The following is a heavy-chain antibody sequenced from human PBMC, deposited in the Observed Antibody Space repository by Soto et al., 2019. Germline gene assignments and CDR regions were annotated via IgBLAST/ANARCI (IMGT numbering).Heavy chain of an antibody. CDR2: LYYSGST. CDR3: ARATMGDYVQVSPHFDY. V-gene: IGHV4-30-4*01. J-gene: IGHJ4*02. CDR1: GGSISSGDYY. D-gene: IGHD4-17*01. Sequence: QVQLQESGPGLVKPSQTLSLTCTVSGGSISSGDYYWSWIRQPPGKGLEWIGFLYYSGSTYYNPSLKSRVTISVDTSKNQFSLKLSSVTAADTAVYYCARATMGDYVQVSPHFDYWGQGTLVTVSS.